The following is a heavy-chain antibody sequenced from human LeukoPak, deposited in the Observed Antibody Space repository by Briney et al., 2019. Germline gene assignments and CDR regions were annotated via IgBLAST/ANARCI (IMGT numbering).Heavy chain of an antibody. D-gene: IGHD3-9*01. Sequence: ASVKVSCKASGYTFTGYYMNWVRQAPAQGLEWMGWINSDSGFTKYAQKFQGRVTMTRDTSITTVYMDLTRLTSDDTAVHYCARNFDMKGFDPWGQGTLVTVSS. CDR3: ARNFDMKGFDP. J-gene: IGHJ5*02. CDR2: INSDSGFT. V-gene: IGHV1-2*02. CDR1: GYTFTGYY.